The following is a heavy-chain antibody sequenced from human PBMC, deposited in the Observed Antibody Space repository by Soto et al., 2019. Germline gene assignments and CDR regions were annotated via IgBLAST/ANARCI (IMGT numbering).Heavy chain of an antibody. D-gene: IGHD2-15*01. CDR1: GGSISSYY. Sequence: PSETLSLTCTVSGGSISSYYWSWIRQPPGKGLEWIGDIYYSGSTNYNPSLKSRVTISVDTSKNQFSLKLSSVTAADTAVYYCATCADSGGWNSSYSLGCWGQGTMITVCS. CDR2: IYYSGST. CDR3: ATCADSGGWNSSYSLGC. V-gene: IGHV4-59*01. J-gene: IGHJ1*01.